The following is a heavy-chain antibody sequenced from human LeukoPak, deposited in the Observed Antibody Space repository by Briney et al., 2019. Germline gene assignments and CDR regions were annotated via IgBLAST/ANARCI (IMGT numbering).Heavy chain of an antibody. CDR3: ARRTAVAGVSWFDP. CDR2: INHSGST. V-gene: IGHV4-34*01. Sequence: SETLSLTCAVYGGSFSGYYWSWIRQPPGKGLEWIGEINHSGSTNYNPSLKSRVTISVDTSKNQFSLKLGSVTAADTAVYYCARRTAVAGVSWFDPWGQGTLVTVSS. D-gene: IGHD6-19*01. J-gene: IGHJ5*02. CDR1: GGSFSGYY.